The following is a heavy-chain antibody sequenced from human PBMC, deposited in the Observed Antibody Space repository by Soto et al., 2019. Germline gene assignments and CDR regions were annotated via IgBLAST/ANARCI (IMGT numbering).Heavy chain of an antibody. Sequence: QVQLVESGGGVVQPGRSLRLSCAASGFTFSSYGMHWVRQAPGKGLEWVAVIWYDGSNKYYADSVKGRFTISRDNSKNTLYLQMNSLRAEDTAVYYCARDQATGIAAAGDYWGQGTLVTVSS. CDR2: IWYDGSNK. D-gene: IGHD6-13*01. V-gene: IGHV3-33*01. CDR1: GFTFSSYG. J-gene: IGHJ4*02. CDR3: ARDQATGIAAAGDY.